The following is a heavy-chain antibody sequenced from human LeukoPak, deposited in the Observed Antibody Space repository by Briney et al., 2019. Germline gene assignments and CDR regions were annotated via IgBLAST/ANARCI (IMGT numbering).Heavy chain of an antibody. J-gene: IGHJ5*02. Sequence: KPSETLSLTCTVSGGSISSYYWSWIRQPPGKGLEWIGYIYYTGSTSYNPSLKSRVTISVDTSKNQFSLKLSSVTTADTAVYYCTRDLGYCSATSCYAYFDPWGQGTLVTVSS. D-gene: IGHD2-2*01. CDR2: IYYTGST. CDR3: TRDLGYCSATSCYAYFDP. CDR1: GGSISSYY. V-gene: IGHV4-59*01.